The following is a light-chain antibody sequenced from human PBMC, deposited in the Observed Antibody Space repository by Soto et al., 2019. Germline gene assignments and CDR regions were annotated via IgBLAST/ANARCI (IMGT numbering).Light chain of an antibody. CDR1: QSISRS. Sequence: DIQMTQSPSTLSASVGDRVTITCRASQSISRSLAWYQQKPGKAPSLLIYDASSLEGGVPSRFSGSGSGTEFTLSISSLQPEDFATYYCQQGYSTTPITFGQGTRLEIK. CDR3: QQGYSTTPIT. J-gene: IGKJ5*01. CDR2: DAS. V-gene: IGKV1-5*01.